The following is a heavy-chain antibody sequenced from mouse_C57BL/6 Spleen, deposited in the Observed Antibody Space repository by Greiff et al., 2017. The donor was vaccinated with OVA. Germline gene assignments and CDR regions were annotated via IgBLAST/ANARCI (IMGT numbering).Heavy chain of an antibody. CDR1: GFTIKDDY. J-gene: IGHJ2*01. CDR3: TTLLTTVAFDY. D-gene: IGHD1-1*01. CDR2: IDPENGDT. Sequence: VQLQPSGAALVRPGASVPLSCPASGFTIKDDYMHWVQPRPEQGLEWIGWIDPENGDTEYASKFQGTATITADTASNTAYLQLSSLTSEDTAVYYCTTLLTTVAFDYWGQGTTLTVSS. V-gene: IGHV14-4*01.